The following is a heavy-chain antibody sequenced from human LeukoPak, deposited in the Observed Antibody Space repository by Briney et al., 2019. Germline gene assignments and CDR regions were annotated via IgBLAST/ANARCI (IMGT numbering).Heavy chain of an antibody. Sequence: GGSLRLSCAASGFTFNNNWMNWVRQAPGKGVVWVSRVNNDGSGTIYADSVKGRLTISRDNAKNTLYLEMNGLRAEDTAIYYCTGGGAAATFDFWGQGTLVTVSS. CDR1: GFTFNNNW. J-gene: IGHJ4*02. CDR3: TGGGAAATFDF. D-gene: IGHD6-13*01. V-gene: IGHV3-74*01. CDR2: VNNDGSGT.